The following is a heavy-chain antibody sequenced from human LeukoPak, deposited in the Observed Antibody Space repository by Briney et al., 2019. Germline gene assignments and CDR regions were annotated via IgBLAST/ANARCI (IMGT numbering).Heavy chain of an antibody. CDR3: ARGVGATVYLNWLDP. D-gene: IGHD1-26*01. Sequence: GGSLRLSCAASGFTFSSYWMHWVRQAPGKGPVWVARITSDGRTTGYADSVKGRFTISRDNSKNTVYLEMNRLRAEDTAVYYCARGVGATVYLNWLDPWGQGTLVTVSS. J-gene: IGHJ5*02. V-gene: IGHV3-74*01. CDR1: GFTFSSYW. CDR2: ITSDGRTT.